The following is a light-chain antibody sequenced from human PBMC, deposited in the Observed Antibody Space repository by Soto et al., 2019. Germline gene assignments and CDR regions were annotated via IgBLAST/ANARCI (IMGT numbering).Light chain of an antibody. Sequence: EIVVTQSPATLSLSVGERATLSCRVSQSINSNYLACYQQKPDQAHRLLNYGASGRATGIPDSFSGGGSRTDFSLTISRLGPEDILVYYCHQNGSSPPYPFXQGTKLDIK. J-gene: IGKJ2*01. V-gene: IGKV3-20*01. CDR1: QSINSNY. CDR3: HQNGSSPPYP. CDR2: GAS.